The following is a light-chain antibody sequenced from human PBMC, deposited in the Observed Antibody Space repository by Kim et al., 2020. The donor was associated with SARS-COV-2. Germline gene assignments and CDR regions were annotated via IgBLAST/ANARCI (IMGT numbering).Light chain of an antibody. CDR3: QTWGTGSRV. J-gene: IGLJ3*02. CDR1: SGHTTSD. Sequence: QLVLTQSPSASASLGASVKLTCTLSSGHTTSDIAWHQQQPGKGPRYLMKVNSDGSHNKGDGIPDRFSGSSSGAERYLTISSLRSEDEADYYCQTWGTGSRVFGGGTQLTVL. V-gene: IGLV4-69*01. CDR2: VNSDGSH.